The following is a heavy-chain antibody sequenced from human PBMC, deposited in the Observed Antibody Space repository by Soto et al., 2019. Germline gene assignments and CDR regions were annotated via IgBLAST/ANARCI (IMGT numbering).Heavy chain of an antibody. CDR3: SRQSGYSYGEFFDY. V-gene: IGHV4-39*01. Sequence: SETLSLTCTVSGGSISSSNYYWGWIRQPPGKGLEWIGSFYYSGSTFYNPSLKSRVTISVDTSKNQFSLKLSSVTAADTAVYYCSRQSGYSYGEFFDYWDQGTLVTVSS. D-gene: IGHD5-18*01. CDR1: GGSISSSNYY. CDR2: FYYSGST. J-gene: IGHJ4*02.